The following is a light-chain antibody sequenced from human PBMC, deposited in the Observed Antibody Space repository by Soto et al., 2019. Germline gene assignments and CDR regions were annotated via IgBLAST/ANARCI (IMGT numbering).Light chain of an antibody. Sequence: EIVLTQSPATLSLSPGERATLSCRASQSVNIYLAGYQQKPGQAPRLLIYDASNRATGIPARFSGSGSGTDFTLTISSLEPEDIAVYYCQQRSNWRVTFGGGTKVEIK. CDR3: QQRSNWRVT. V-gene: IGKV3-11*01. CDR1: QSVNIY. J-gene: IGKJ4*01. CDR2: DAS.